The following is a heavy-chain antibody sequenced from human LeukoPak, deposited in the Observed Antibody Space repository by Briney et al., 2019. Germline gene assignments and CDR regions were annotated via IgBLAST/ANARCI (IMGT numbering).Heavy chain of an antibody. D-gene: IGHD3-3*01. V-gene: IGHV4-39*01. J-gene: IGHJ5*02. Sequence: SETLSLTCTVSGGSISSSSYYWGWIRQPPGKGLEWIGSIYYSGSTYHNPSLKSRVTISVDTSKNQFSLKLSSVTAADTAVYYCARHYDFWSGYSGWFDPWGQGTLVTVSS. CDR1: GGSISSSSYY. CDR2: IYYSGST. CDR3: ARHYDFWSGYSGWFDP.